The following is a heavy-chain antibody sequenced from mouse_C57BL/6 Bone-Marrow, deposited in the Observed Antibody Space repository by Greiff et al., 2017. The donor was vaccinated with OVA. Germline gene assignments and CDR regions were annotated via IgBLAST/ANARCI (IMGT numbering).Heavy chain of an antibody. J-gene: IGHJ2*01. V-gene: IGHV1-52*01. D-gene: IGHD1-1*02. CDR3: ARGGYGPYFDY. Sequence: QVQLQHPGAELVRPGSSVKLSCKASGYTFTSYWMHWVKQRPIQGLEWIGNIDPSDSETHYNQKFKDKATLTVDKSSSTAYMQLSSLTSEVSAVYYWARGGYGPYFDYWGQGTTLTVSS. CDR1: GYTFTSYW. CDR2: IDPSDSET.